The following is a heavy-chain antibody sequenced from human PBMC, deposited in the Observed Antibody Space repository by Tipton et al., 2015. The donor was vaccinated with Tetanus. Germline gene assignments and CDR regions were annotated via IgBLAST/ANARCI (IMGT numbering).Heavy chain of an antibody. CDR2: ISGSRLTP. V-gene: IGHV3-23*01. Sequence: GSLRLSCSASGFTFKSYTLNWVRQAPGTGLEWVAAISGSRLTPYYADSVKGRFTISRDNSKNTMSLQLNSLRAGDTAIYYCAKEALGVLNLWGKGTTVIVPS. J-gene: IGHJ6*04. CDR3: AKEALGVLNL. D-gene: IGHD1-14*01. CDR1: GFTFKSYT.